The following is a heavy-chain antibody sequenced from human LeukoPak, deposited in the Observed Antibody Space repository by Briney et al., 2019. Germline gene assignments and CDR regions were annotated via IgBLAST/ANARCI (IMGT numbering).Heavy chain of an antibody. D-gene: IGHD3-22*01. J-gene: IGHJ4*02. CDR1: GGTFSSYT. CDR2: IIPILGIA. CDR3: ARDYYDSSGYLN. V-gene: IGHV1-69*04. Sequence: ASVKVYCKASGGTFSSYTISWVRQAPGPGLESMGRIIPILGIANYAQKFQGRVTITADKSTSTAYMEPSSLRSEDTAVYYCARDYYDSSGYLNWGQGTLVTVSS.